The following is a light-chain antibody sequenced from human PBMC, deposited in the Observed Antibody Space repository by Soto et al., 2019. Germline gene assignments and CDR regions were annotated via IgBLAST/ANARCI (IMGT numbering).Light chain of an antibody. CDR2: KAS. CDR1: QSISNW. CDR3: QEYNSYWT. J-gene: IGKJ1*01. V-gene: IGKV1-5*03. Sequence: DIQMTQSTSTLCASVGDRVTITCRASQSISNWLAWYQQKPGKAPKLLIYKASSLESGVPSRFSGSGSGTEFTLTISSLQPDDFGTYYCQEYNSYWTFGQGTKVDIK.